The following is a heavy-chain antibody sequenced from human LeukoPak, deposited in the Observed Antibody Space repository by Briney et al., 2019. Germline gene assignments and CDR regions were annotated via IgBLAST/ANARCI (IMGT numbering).Heavy chain of an antibody. D-gene: IGHD2-2*01. CDR1: GFTFKNYA. Sequence: GESLRLSCAASGFTFKNYAMSWVRQAPGKGLEWVSGISGSGGSTYYADSVKGRFTISRDNSKNTLYLQMNSLRAEDTAVYYCAKGSVSVVVPAVIPYYWGQGTLVTVSS. CDR2: ISGSGGST. CDR3: AKGSVSVVVPAVIPYY. V-gene: IGHV3-23*01. J-gene: IGHJ4*02.